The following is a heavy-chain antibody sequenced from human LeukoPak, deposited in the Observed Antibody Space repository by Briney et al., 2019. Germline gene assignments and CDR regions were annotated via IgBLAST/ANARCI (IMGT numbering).Heavy chain of an antibody. D-gene: IGHD6-13*01. Sequence: GGSLRLSCAASGFIFSSYGMHWVRQAPGKGLEWVALIWYDGNDKYYADSVKGRFTISRDNSKNTLYLQMNSLRAEDTAVYYCAREEYSSSWYLPFDYWGQGTLVTVSS. J-gene: IGHJ4*02. V-gene: IGHV3-33*01. CDR1: GFIFSSYG. CDR3: AREEYSSSWYLPFDY. CDR2: IWYDGNDK.